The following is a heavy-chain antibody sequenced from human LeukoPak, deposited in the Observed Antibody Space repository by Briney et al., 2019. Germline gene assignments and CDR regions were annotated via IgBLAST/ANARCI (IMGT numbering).Heavy chain of an antibody. V-gene: IGHV4-39*01. CDR3: ARGSMEYYYGSGSYKDWFDP. CDR1: GGSISSSSYY. Sequence: SETLSLTCTVSGGSISSSSYYWGWIRQPPGKGLGWIGSIYYSGGTYSNPSLKSRVTISVDTSKNQFSLKLSSVTAADTAVYYCARGSMEYYYGSGSYKDWFDPWGQGTLVTVSS. CDR2: IYYSGGT. J-gene: IGHJ5*02. D-gene: IGHD3-10*01.